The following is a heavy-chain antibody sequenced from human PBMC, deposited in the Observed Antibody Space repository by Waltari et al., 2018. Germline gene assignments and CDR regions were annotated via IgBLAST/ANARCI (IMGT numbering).Heavy chain of an antibody. J-gene: IGHJ4*02. D-gene: IGHD2-21*01. CDR3: AKRGAPGELWFFDY. V-gene: IGHV3-23*01. CDR2: VGSSGAAT. Sequence: EVQLLESGGGLVQPGGSLRLSCTVSGFTFRDYAMTWVRQAPGKGVEWVELVGSSGAATYYADSVKGRFSISRDNSRNTLYLQMNSLRAEDTAMYYCAKRGAPGELWFFDYWGQGNLVTVSS. CDR1: GFTFRDYA.